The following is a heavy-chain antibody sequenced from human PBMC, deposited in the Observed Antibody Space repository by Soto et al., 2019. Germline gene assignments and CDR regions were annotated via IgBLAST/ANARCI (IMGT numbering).Heavy chain of an antibody. V-gene: IGHV4-39*01. D-gene: IGHD1-26*01. Sequence: PSETLSLTCTVSGGSISSSSYYWGWIRQPPGKGLEWIGSIYYSGSTYYNPSLKSRVTISVDTSKNQFSLKLSSVTAADTAVYYCARHSEVGSYYYYYYGIDVWGQGTTVTVSS. J-gene: IGHJ6*02. CDR2: IYYSGST. CDR3: ARHSEVGSYYYYYYGIDV. CDR1: GGSISSSSYY.